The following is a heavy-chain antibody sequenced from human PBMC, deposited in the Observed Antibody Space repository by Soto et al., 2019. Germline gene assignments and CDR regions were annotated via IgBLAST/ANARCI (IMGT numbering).Heavy chain of an antibody. D-gene: IGHD6-19*01. Sequence: QITLKESDPTLVKPTQTLTLTCTFSGFSLSTSGVGVAWIRQPPGKALEWLALIYWDGDERYSQSLNNRLTITKDTANNQVALSRPTMAPVTSGTYSCAHAYCGRSSGHPQYYYIMTSGAKGPRSPSP. CDR3: AHAYCGRSSGHPQYYYIMTS. CDR2: IYWDGDE. V-gene: IGHV2-5*02. CDR1: GFSLSTSGVG. J-gene: IGHJ6*02.